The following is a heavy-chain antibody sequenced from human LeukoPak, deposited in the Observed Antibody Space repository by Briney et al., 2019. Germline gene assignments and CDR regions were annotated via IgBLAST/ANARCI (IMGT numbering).Heavy chain of an antibody. CDR3: AKAVVPAAIFSDY. J-gene: IGHJ4*02. V-gene: IGHV3-23*01. Sequence: GGSLRLSCGASGFTFSSYAMSGVRQAPGKGLEWVSAISGSGGSTYYADSVKGRFTISRDNSKNTLYLKMNSLRAEDTAVYYCAKAVVPAAIFSDYWGQGTLVTVSS. D-gene: IGHD2-2*02. CDR2: ISGSGGST. CDR1: GFTFSSYA.